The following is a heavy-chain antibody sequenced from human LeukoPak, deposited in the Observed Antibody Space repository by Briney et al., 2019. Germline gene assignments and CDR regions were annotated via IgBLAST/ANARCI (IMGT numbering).Heavy chain of an antibody. CDR1: GFTFSSYA. CDR2: ISYDGSNK. V-gene: IGHV3-30-3*01. Sequence: PGGSLRLSCAASGFTFSSYAMHWVRQAPGKGLEWVAVISYDGSNKYYADSVKGRFTISRDNSKNTLYLQMNSLRAEDTAVYYCASRTYCGGDCYSEGSSDAFDIWGQGTMVTVSS. CDR3: ASRTYCGGDCYSEGSSDAFDI. J-gene: IGHJ3*02. D-gene: IGHD2-21*02.